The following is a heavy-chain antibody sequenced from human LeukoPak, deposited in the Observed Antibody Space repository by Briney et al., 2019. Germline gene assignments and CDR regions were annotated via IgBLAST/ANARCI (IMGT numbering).Heavy chain of an antibody. CDR2: INHSGST. CDR3: ARRVGRYFGERAYYYNYMDV. D-gene: IGHD3-10*01. V-gene: IGHV4-34*01. Sequence: SETLSLTCALYGGSFSGYYWSWIRQSPGKGLEWIGEINHSGSTKYNPSLKSRVTIPVDTSKNQFSLKLSSVTAADTAVYYCARRVGRYFGERAYYYNYMDVWGKGTTVTISS. J-gene: IGHJ6*03. CDR1: GGSFSGYY.